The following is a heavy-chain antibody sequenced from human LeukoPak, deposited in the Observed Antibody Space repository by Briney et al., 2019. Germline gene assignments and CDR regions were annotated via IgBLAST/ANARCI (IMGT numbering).Heavy chain of an antibody. D-gene: IGHD6-19*01. CDR2: VYHTGST. Sequence: SETLSLICSVSGDPVTRGSYYWSWIRQPPGKELEWIGYVYHTGSTNYNPSLKSRVTISVDTSKNEFSLKMTSVTAADTAVYYCARGFASGWYSRYDPWGQGTLVTVSS. J-gene: IGHJ5*02. CDR1: GDPVTRGSYY. CDR3: ARGFASGWYSRYDP. V-gene: IGHV4-61*01.